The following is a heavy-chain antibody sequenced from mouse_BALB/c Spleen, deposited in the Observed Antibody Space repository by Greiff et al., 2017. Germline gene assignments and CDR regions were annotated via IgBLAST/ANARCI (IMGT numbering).Heavy chain of an antibody. CDR3: ARRGGLRRYYAMDY. J-gene: IGHJ4*01. CDR2: INPSSGYT. CDR1: GYTFTSYT. D-gene: IGHD2-4*01. Sequence: VQLQQSGAELARPGASVKMSCKASGYTFTSYTMHWVKQRPGQGLEWIGYINPSSGYTNYNQKFKDKATLTADKSSSTAYMQLSSLTSEDSAVYYCARRGGLRRYYAMDYWGQGTSVTVSS. V-gene: IGHV1-4*01.